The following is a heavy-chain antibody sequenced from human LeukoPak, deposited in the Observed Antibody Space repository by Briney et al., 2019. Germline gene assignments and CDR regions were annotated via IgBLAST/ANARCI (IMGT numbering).Heavy chain of an antibody. CDR3: ATGPEYYDSSGYYPIWGY. Sequence: ASVNVSCTASGYTFTSYGISWVRQAPGQGLEWMGWISAYNGNTNYAQKLQGRVTMTTDTSTSTAYMELRSLRSDDTAVYYCATGPEYYDSSGYYPIWGYWGQGTLVTVSS. D-gene: IGHD3-22*01. CDR1: GYTFTSYG. CDR2: ISAYNGNT. J-gene: IGHJ4*02. V-gene: IGHV1-18*01.